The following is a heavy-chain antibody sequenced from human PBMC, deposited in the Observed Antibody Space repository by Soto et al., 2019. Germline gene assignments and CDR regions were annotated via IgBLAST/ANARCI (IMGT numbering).Heavy chain of an antibody. CDR1: GFTFNNYG. Sequence: QVQLVESGGGVVQPGKSLRLSCAASGFTFNNYGMHWVRQAPGKGLELVAAISSDGTNGYSADSVKSRFTIFRDNSKNTMHLQMYTLRPEDTTVYYSARRAVAFHYWGQGTLVTVSS. CDR3: ARRAVAFHY. CDR2: ISSDGTNG. V-gene: IGHV3-30*03. J-gene: IGHJ4*02. D-gene: IGHD6-19*01.